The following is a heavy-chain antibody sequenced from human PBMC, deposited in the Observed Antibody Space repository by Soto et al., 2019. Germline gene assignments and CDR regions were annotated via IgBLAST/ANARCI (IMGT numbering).Heavy chain of an antibody. CDR2: IYYSGST. D-gene: IGHD1-1*01. V-gene: IGHV4-59*01. J-gene: IGHJ4*02. Sequence: KPSETLSLTCTVSGGSISSYYWSWIWQPPGKGLEWIGYIYYSGSTNYNPSLKSRVTISVDTSKNQFSLKLSSVTAADTAVYYCARVSWNQDYFDYWGQGTLVTVSS. CDR1: GGSISSYY. CDR3: ARVSWNQDYFDY.